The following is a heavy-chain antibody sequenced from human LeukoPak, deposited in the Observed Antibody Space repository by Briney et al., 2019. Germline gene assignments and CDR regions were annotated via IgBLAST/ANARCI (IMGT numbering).Heavy chain of an antibody. CDR3: ARGGYSLDYYYYYLDV. V-gene: IGHV5-51*01. D-gene: IGHD5-18*01. J-gene: IGHJ6*03. CDR1: GYRFTDYW. CDR2: IYPGDSDS. Sequence: GESLKISFKGSGYRFTDYWIAWVRPMPGKGLEWMGIIYPGDSDSRYSPSFHGQVTISADKSISTAYLQWTSLKASDTAMYYCARGGYSLDYYYYYLDVWGNGTTVTVS.